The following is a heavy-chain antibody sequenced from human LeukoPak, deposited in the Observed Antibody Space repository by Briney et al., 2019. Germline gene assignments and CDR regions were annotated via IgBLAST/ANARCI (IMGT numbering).Heavy chain of an antibody. CDR1: GDSISNYY. D-gene: IGHD3-10*01. Sequence: SETLSLTCTVSGDSISNYYWSWIRQPPGKGLEWIGYIYYSGTTNYNPSLKSRVTISVDTSKNQFSLTLSSVTAADTAVYYCARGLWFGDENPPYFDYWGQGTLVTVSS. V-gene: IGHV4-59*08. CDR3: ARGLWFGDENPPYFDY. J-gene: IGHJ4*02. CDR2: IYYSGTT.